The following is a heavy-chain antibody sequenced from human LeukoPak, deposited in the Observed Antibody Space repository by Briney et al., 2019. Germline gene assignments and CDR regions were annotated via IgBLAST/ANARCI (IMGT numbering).Heavy chain of an antibody. V-gene: IGHV4-59*01. CDR1: GGSISSYY. CDR3: AREGPLYYYDSSGYHIL. CDR2: IYYSGCT. J-gene: IGHJ1*01. Sequence: PSETLSLTCTVSGGSISSYYWSWIRQPPGKGLEWIGYIYYSGCTNYNPSLKSRVTISVDTSKNQFSLKLSSVTAADTAVYYCAREGPLYYYDSSGYHILWGQGTLVTVSS. D-gene: IGHD3-22*01.